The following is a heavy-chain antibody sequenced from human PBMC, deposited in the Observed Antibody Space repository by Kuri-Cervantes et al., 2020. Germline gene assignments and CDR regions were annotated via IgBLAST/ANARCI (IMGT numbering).Heavy chain of an antibody. Sequence: GESLKISCAASGFTFSSYSMNWVRQAPGKGLEWVSSISSSSSYIYYADSVKGRFTISRDNAKNSLYLQMNSLRAEDTAVYYCARGFIAAAPADWGQGTLVTVSS. CDR3: ARGFIAAAPAD. CDR1: GFTFSSYS. CDR2: ISSSSSYI. V-gene: IGHV3-21*01. D-gene: IGHD6-13*01. J-gene: IGHJ4*02.